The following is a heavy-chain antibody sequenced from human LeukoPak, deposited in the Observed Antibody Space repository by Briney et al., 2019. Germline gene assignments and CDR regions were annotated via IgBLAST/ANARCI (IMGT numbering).Heavy chain of an antibody. CDR2: ISGSGGST. J-gene: IGHJ4*02. V-gene: IGHV3-23*01. Sequence: GGSLRLSCAASGFTFSSYSMNWVRQAPGKGLEWVSAISGSGGSTYYADSVKGHFTISRDNSKNTLYLQMNSLRAEDTAVYYCAKFSQDIVVVPAAYFDYWGQGTLVPVSS. CDR1: GFTFSSYS. D-gene: IGHD2-2*01. CDR3: AKFSQDIVVVPAAYFDY.